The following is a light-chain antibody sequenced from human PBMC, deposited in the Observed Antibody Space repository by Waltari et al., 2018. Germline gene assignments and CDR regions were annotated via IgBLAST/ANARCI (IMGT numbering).Light chain of an antibody. CDR2: DVS. Sequence: QSALTQPASVSGSPGQSITISCTGTSSDVGGYNSVSWYQQHPGKAPKLMIYDVSSRPSGVSNRFSASKSGNTASLTISGLQAEDEAHYYCSSYTSSSTQVFGGGTKLTVL. CDR1: SSDVGGYNS. J-gene: IGLJ2*01. V-gene: IGLV2-14*03. CDR3: SSYTSSSTQV.